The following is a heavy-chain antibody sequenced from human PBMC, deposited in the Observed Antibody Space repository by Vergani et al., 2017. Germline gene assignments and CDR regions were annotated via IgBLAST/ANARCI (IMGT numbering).Heavy chain of an antibody. V-gene: IGHV4-34*01. CDR1: GGSFSGYY. CDR2: INHSGST. Sequence: QVQLQQWGAGLLKPSETLSLTCAVYGGSFSGYYWSWIRQPPGKGLEWIGEINHSGSTNYNPSLKSRVTISVDTSKNQFSLKLSSVTAADTAVYYCARDRGSGGGFDYWGQGTLVTVSS. J-gene: IGHJ4*02. D-gene: IGHD1-26*01. CDR3: ARDRGSGGGFDY.